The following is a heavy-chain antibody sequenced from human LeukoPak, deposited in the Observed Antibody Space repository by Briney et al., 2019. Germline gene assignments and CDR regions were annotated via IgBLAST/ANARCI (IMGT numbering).Heavy chain of an antibody. V-gene: IGHV3-64*01. CDR3: ARERGDPGAFDI. Sequence: GGSLRLSCAASGFTFSSYAMHWVRQAPGKGLEYVSAISSNGGSTYYANSVKGRFTISRDNSKNTLYLQMGSLRAEDMAVYYCARERGDPGAFDIWGQGTLVTVSS. CDR1: GFTFSSYA. J-gene: IGHJ4*02. CDR2: ISSNGGST. D-gene: IGHD4-17*01.